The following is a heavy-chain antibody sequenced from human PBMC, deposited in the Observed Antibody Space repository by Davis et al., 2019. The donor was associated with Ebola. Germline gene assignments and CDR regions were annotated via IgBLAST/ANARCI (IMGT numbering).Heavy chain of an antibody. J-gene: IGHJ3*02. V-gene: IGHV4-59*01. CDR3: ARVTTAITHDLLDI. CDR1: GGSISSSY. Sequence: MPSETLSLTCIVSGGSISSSYWSWIRQPPGKGLEWIGYIYYSESSNYNPSLKSRVTISVDTSKNQFSLKMNSVSAADTAVYFCARVTTAITHDLLDIWGQGTMVTVSS. CDR2: IYYSESS. D-gene: IGHD4-17*01.